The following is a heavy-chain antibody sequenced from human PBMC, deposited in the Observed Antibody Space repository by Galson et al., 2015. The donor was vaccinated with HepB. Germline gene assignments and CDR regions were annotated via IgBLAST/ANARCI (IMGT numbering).Heavy chain of an antibody. CDR3: AKGPSWYYYDSSGYYLDY. J-gene: IGHJ4*02. D-gene: IGHD3-22*01. CDR2: VSGSGQST. CDR1: GFTFSSYA. Sequence: LRLSCAASGFTFSSYAMSWVRQAPGKGLEWVSAVSGSGQSTYYADSVKGRFTISSDNSKNTLYLQMNSLRAEDTAVYYCAKGPSWYYYDSSGYYLDYWGQGTLVTVSS. V-gene: IGHV3-23*01.